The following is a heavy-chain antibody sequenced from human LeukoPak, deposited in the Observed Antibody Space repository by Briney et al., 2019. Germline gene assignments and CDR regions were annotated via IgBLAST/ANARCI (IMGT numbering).Heavy chain of an antibody. CDR3: ARHGSSGRFDY. CDR2: IYYSGST. D-gene: IGHD6-19*01. V-gene: IGHV4-61*05. J-gene: IGHJ4*02. CDR1: GGSISSSSYY. Sequence: SETLSLTCTVSGGSISSSSYYWSWIRQPPGKGLEWIGYIYYSGSTNYNPSLKSRVTISVDTSKNQFSLKLSSVTAADTAVYYCARHGSSGRFDYWGQGTLVTVSS.